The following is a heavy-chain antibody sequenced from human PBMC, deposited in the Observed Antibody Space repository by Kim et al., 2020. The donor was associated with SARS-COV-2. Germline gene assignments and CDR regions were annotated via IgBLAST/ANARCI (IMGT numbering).Heavy chain of an antibody. CDR3: ARGGYSGSYYFDY. CDR2: INHSGST. Sequence: SETLSLTCAVYGGSFSGYYWSWIRQPPGKGLEWIGEINHSGSTDYNPSLKSRVTISVDTSKNQFSLKLSSVTAADTAVYYCARGGYSGSYYFDYWGQGT. D-gene: IGHD1-26*01. V-gene: IGHV4-34*01. CDR1: GGSFSGYY. J-gene: IGHJ4*02.